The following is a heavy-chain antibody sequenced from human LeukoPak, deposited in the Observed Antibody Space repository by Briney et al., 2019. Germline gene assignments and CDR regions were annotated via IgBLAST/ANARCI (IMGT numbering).Heavy chain of an antibody. J-gene: IGHJ6*04. CDR3: ARARESDFGVVTDLDV. D-gene: IGHD3-3*01. CDR2: IRYDGSYK. V-gene: IGHV3-30*02. Sequence: PGGSLRLSCAASGFTFSSYAMHWVRQAPGKGLEWVAFIRYDGSYKYYADSLKGRFTISRDNSKNTLYLQMNSLRADDTAVYYCARARESDFGVVTDLDVWGKGTTVTVSS. CDR1: GFTFSSYA.